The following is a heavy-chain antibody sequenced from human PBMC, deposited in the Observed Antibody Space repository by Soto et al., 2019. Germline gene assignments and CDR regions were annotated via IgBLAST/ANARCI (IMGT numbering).Heavy chain of an antibody. CDR2: TYYRSKWYT. V-gene: IGHV6-1*01. CDR3: TRDQDTVYDY. Sequence: SQTLSLTCAISGDKVSSTSAGWGWIRQSPSRGLEWLGRTYYRSKWYTDYEVSVKSRITIDADTSTNQFSLQLNSVTPDDTGVYFCTRDQDTVYDYWGQGTLVTVSS. CDR1: GDKVSSTSAG. D-gene: IGHD5-18*01. J-gene: IGHJ4*02.